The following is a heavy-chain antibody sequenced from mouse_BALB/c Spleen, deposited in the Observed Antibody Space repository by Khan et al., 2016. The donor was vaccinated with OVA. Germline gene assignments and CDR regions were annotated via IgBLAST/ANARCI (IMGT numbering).Heavy chain of an antibody. Sequence: QVQLQQSGPELVRPGVSVKISCTGSGYTFTDYSMHWVKQSHAKSLEWIGVISTDSVNTNYNQKFKGKATLTVDKSSSTAYMELARMTSEDSASYYCAISDYFDDWGQGTTLTVSS. CDR3: AISDYFDD. J-gene: IGHJ2*01. D-gene: IGHD1-3*01. CDR2: ISTDSVNT. CDR1: GYTFTDYS. V-gene: IGHV1S137*01.